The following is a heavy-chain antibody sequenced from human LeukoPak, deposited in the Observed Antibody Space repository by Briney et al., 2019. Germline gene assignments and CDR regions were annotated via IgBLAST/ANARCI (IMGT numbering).Heavy chain of an antibody. V-gene: IGHV3-21*01. J-gene: IGHJ6*03. D-gene: IGHD2-21*02. CDR1: GFTFSSYS. CDR2: ISSSSYI. Sequence: GGSLRLSCAASGFTFSSYSMNWVRQAPGKGLEWVSSISSSSYIYYADSVKGRFTISRDNAKNSLYLQMNSLRAEDTAVYYCARDNAYCGGDCYLYYYYYMDVWGEGTTVTVSS. CDR3: ARDNAYCGGDCYLYYYYYMDV.